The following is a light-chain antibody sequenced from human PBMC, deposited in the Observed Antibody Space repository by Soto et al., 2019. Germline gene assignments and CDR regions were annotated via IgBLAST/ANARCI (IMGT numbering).Light chain of an antibody. CDR2: DAG. Sequence: EIIMTQSPATLSVSPGERATLSCRASQSVATNLAWYQQKPGQAPRLLIYDAGNRATGIPARFSGSGSGTDFTLTISSLEPEDFAVYYCQQRSSCPLTFGGGTKVDI. CDR1: QSVATN. CDR3: QQRSSCPLT. J-gene: IGKJ4*01. V-gene: IGKV3-11*01.